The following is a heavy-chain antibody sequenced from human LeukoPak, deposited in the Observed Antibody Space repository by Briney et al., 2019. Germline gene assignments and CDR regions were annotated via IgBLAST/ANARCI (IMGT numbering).Heavy chain of an antibody. D-gene: IGHD4-17*01. J-gene: IGHJ3*02. Sequence: NPSETLSLTCAVYGGSFSGYYWSWIRQHPGKGLEWIGYIYYSGSTYYNPSLKSRVTISVDTSKNQFSLKLSSVTAADTAVYYCARDYGDYGGSYAFDIWGQGTMVTVSS. V-gene: IGHV4-31*11. CDR1: GGSFSGYY. CDR2: IYYSGST. CDR3: ARDYGDYGGSYAFDI.